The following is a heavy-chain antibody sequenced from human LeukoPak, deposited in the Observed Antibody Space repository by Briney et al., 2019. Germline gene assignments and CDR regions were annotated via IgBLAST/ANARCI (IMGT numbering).Heavy chain of an antibody. CDR1: GFTFSNYW. J-gene: IGHJ4*02. CDR3: AREGNSGWSFDY. D-gene: IGHD6-19*01. CDR2: IKQDGSEK. Sequence: PGGSLRLSCAASGFTFSNYWMSWVRQALGKGLEWVANIKQDGSEKYYVDSVKGRFTISRDNAKNSLYLQMNSLRAEDTAVYYCAREGNSGWSFDYWGQGTLVTVSS. V-gene: IGHV3-7*01.